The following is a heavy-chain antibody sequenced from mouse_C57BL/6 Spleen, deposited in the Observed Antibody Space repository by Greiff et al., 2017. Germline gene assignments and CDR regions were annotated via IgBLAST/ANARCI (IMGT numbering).Heavy chain of an antibody. V-gene: IGHV3-6*01. D-gene: IGHD2-3*01. CDR2: ISYDGSN. CDR1: GYSFTSGYY. CDR3: ARYDDYGHYYAMGY. Sequence: DVKLQESGPGLVKPSQSLSLTCSVTGYSFTSGYYWNWIRQFPGNKLEWMGYISYDGSNNYNPSLKNRIPITCDTSKNQFFLKLNSVTTEDTATYYCARYDDYGHYYAMGYWGHGASVTVSS. J-gene: IGHJ4*01.